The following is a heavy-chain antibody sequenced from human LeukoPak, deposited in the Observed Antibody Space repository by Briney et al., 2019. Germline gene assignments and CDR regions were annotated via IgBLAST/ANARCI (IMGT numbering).Heavy chain of an antibody. CDR2: IRYDGSNK. Sequence: PGGSLRLSCAASGFTFSSYGMHWVRQAPGKGLEWVAFIRYDGSNKYYADSVKGRFTISRDNSKNTLYLQMNSLRAEDTAVYYCAKDPYDSSGHSGHWGQGTLVTVSS. V-gene: IGHV3-30*02. J-gene: IGHJ4*02. CDR1: GFTFSSYG. D-gene: IGHD3-22*01. CDR3: AKDPYDSSGHSGH.